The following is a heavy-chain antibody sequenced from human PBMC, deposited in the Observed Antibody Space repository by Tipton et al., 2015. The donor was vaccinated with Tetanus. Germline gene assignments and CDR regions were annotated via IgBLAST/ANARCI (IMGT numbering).Heavy chain of an antibody. CDR1: GGSISGSSYS. CDR3: ATVGLVTASVKY. J-gene: IGHJ4*01. Sequence: LRLSCTVSGGSISGSSYSWGWIRQPPGQGLEWIGYIYQTDSTYYSPSLRSRLTISINRSKNQFSLKLTSVTAADTAVYYCATVGLVTASVKYWGQGTLVTVSS. D-gene: IGHD2-21*02. CDR2: IYQTDST. V-gene: IGHV4-30-2*01.